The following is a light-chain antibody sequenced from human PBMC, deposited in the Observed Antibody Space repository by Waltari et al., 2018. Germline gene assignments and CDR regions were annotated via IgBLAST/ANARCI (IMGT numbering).Light chain of an antibody. V-gene: IGLV2-8*01. J-gene: IGLJ1*01. CDR2: EVS. Sequence: QSALTQPPSASGSPGQSVTISCTGTSSDVGGYNYVSWYQQRPGKAPKLMIYEVSKRPSGVPARFSGSKSGNTASLAVSGLQAEDEAYYYTGSDNFYVFGPGTKVTVL. CDR1: SSDVGGYNY. CDR3: GSDNFYV.